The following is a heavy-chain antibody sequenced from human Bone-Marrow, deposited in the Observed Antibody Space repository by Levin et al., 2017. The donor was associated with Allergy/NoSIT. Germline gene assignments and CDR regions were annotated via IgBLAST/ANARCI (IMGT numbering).Heavy chain of an antibody. CDR3: AHRLEILSGSDDAFDI. D-gene: IGHD3-9*01. J-gene: IGHJ3*02. Sequence: NGSGPTLVKPTETLTLTCTLSGISLSTSGLGVAWIRQPPGQALEWLASIDWNDNKRYSPSVKSRLTITKDTSKKQAVLTMTDMGPVDTATYFCAHRLEILSGSDDAFDIWGQGTIVTVSS. CDR1: GISLSTSGLG. V-gene: IGHV2-5*01. CDR2: IDWNDNK.